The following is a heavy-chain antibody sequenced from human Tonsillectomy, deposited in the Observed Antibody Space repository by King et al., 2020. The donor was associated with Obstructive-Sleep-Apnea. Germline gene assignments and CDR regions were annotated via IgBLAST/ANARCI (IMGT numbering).Heavy chain of an antibody. Sequence: QLQESGPGLVKPSETLSHTCTVSGDSISSYYWSWIRQPPGKGLEWIGYIYYSGNTNYNPSLKRRVTILIDTSKNQFSLMQSSVTAADTAVYYCARLSYDSSGYPNGMDVWGQGTTVTVSS. CDR2: IYYSGNT. V-gene: IGHV4-59*08. D-gene: IGHD3-22*01. CDR3: ARLSYDSSGYPNGMDV. J-gene: IGHJ6*02. CDR1: GDSISSYY.